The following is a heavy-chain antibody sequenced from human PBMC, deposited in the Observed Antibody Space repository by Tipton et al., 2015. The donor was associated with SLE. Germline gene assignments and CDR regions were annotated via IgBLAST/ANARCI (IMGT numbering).Heavy chain of an antibody. D-gene: IGHD3-16*01. CDR1: GFTFSGSA. Sequence: SLRLSCAASGFTFSGSAMHWVRQAPGKGLEWVSAISGSGGSTYYADSVKGRFTISRDNSKNTLYLQMNSLRAEDTAVYCCAKDPRGVDYWGQGTLVTVSS. CDR2: ISGSGGST. CDR3: AKDPRGVDY. J-gene: IGHJ4*02. V-gene: IGHV3-23*01.